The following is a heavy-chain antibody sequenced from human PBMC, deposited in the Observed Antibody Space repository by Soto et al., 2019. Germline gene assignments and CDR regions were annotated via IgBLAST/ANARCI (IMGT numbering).Heavy chain of an antibody. CDR2: LSSNGIGT. CDR3: VKDMGQAAVGIRYPYGLDV. V-gene: IGHV3-64D*06. J-gene: IGHJ6*02. CDR1: GFTVRSFG. D-gene: IGHD6-13*01. Sequence: GGSLRLSCSGSGFTVRSFGIHWVRQAPGKGLEHVSTLSSNGIGTYYADSVKGRFTFSRDTSKNTLYLQMSSLRTEDTAVYYCVKDMGQAAVGIRYPYGLDVWGLGTTVTVS.